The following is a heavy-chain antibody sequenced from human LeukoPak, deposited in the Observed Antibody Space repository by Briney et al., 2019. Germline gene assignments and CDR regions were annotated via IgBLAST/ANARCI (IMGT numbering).Heavy chain of an antibody. CDR3: AKRGASVMVRGVPIDY. V-gene: IGHV3-21*04. Sequence: PGGSLRLSCAASGFTFSSYSMNWVRQAPGKGLEWVSSISSSSSYIYYADSVKGRFTISRDNSKNTLYLQMNSLRAEDTAVYYCAKRGASVMVRGVPIDYWGQGTLVTVSS. CDR1: GFTFSSYS. CDR2: ISSSSSYI. J-gene: IGHJ4*02. D-gene: IGHD3-10*01.